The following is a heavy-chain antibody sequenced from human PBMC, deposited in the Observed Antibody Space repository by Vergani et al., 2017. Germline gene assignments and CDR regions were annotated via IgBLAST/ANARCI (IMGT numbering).Heavy chain of an antibody. Sequence: EVQLVESGGGLVQPGRSLRLSCTASGFTFGDYAMSWFRQAPGKGLEWVGFIRSKAYGGTTEYAASVKGRFTISRDDSKSIAYLQMNSLKTEDTAVYYCTRDLGITMIVVALSGAFDIWGQGTMVTVSS. CDR2: IRSKAYGGTT. CDR1: GFTFGDYA. D-gene: IGHD3-22*01. CDR3: TRDLGITMIVVALSGAFDI. V-gene: IGHV3-49*03. J-gene: IGHJ3*02.